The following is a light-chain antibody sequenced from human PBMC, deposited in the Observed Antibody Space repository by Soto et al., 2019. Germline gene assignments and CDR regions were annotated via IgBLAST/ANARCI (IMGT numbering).Light chain of an antibody. Sequence: DIQMTQSPSTLSGSVGDRVTITCRASQTISSCLDWYQQKPGKAPKLLIYNASSLKNGVPSRFSGSGSGTEFTLTISSLQPEDFATYYCQHYNSYSEAFGQGTKVELK. V-gene: IGKV1-5*03. J-gene: IGKJ1*01. CDR3: QHYNSYSEA. CDR2: NAS. CDR1: QTISSC.